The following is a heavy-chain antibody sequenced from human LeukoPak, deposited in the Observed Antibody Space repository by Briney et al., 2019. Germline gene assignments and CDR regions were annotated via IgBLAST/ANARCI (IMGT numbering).Heavy chain of an antibody. J-gene: IGHJ6*02. CDR2: IYYSGST. Sequence: PSETLSLTCTVSGGSISSYYWSWIRQPPGKGLEWIGYIYYSGSTNYNPSLKSRVTISVDTSKNQFSLKLSSVTAADTAVYYCARGSAEGVVPAAMGFDYYYGMDVWGQGTTVTVSS. CDR1: GGSISSYY. CDR3: ARGSAEGVVPAAMGFDYYYGMDV. D-gene: IGHD2-2*01. V-gene: IGHV4-59*01.